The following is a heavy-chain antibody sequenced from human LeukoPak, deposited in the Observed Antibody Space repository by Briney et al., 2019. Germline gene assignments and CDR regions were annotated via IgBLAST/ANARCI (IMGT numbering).Heavy chain of an antibody. Sequence: GGSLRLTCAASGFTFSNYWMSWVRQAPGKGLEWLANIKQDGSAIYYLDSVKGRFTISRDNAKNSLYLQMNSLRVDDTAVYYCARKGLGDYWGQGTLVTVSS. J-gene: IGHJ4*02. CDR2: IKQDGSAI. V-gene: IGHV3-7*01. CDR1: GFTFSNYW. D-gene: IGHD3/OR15-3a*01. CDR3: ARKGLGDY.